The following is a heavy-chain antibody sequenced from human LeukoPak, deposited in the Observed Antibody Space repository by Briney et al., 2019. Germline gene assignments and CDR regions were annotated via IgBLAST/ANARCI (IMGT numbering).Heavy chain of an antibody. CDR3: ARGGASSIPFDP. Sequence: PSETLSLTCTVSGGSVSSGSYYWSWIRQPPGKGLEWIGFIHNSGSTKYNPSLMSRVTISVDTSKNQFSLKLSSVTAAETAVYYRARGGASSIPFDPWGQGTLVTVSS. J-gene: IGHJ5*02. V-gene: IGHV4-61*01. D-gene: IGHD2-2*01. CDR2: IHNSGST. CDR1: GGSVSSGSYY.